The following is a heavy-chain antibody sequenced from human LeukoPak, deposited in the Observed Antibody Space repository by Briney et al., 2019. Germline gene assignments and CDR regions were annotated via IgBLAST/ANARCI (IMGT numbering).Heavy chain of an antibody. CDR1: GGSISSYY. CDR3: ARDRDSGSSSNRYFFDF. D-gene: IGHD1-26*01. Sequence: PSETLSLTCTVSGGSISSYYWSWIRQPAGKGLEWIGRIYTSGSTNYNPSLKSRVTMSVDTSKNQFSLKLTSVTAADTAVYYCARDRDSGSSSNRYFFDFWGQGTLVTVSS. CDR2: IYTSGST. J-gene: IGHJ4*02. V-gene: IGHV4-4*07.